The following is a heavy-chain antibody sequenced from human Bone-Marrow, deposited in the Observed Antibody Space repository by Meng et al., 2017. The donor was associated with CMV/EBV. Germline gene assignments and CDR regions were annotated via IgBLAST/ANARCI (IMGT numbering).Heavy chain of an antibody. CDR2: MYHSGIT. CDR3: ARYCSSTSCYTRRGSFDY. Sequence: GSLRLSCTVSGGSISSYYWSWIRQPPGKGLEWIAYMYHSGITNYNPSLKSRGTISVDTSKNQFSLKLSSVTAADTAVYYCARYCSSTSCYTRRGSFDYWGQGTLVTVSS. J-gene: IGHJ4*02. V-gene: IGHV4-59*12. CDR1: GGSISSYY. D-gene: IGHD2-2*02.